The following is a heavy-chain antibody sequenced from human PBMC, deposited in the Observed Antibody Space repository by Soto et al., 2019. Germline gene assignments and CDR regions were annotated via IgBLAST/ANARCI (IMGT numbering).Heavy chain of an antibody. CDR1: GFSISSSSYY. CDR3: ARPGPYYYYGLAV. J-gene: IGHJ6*04. V-gene: IGHV4-39*01. CDR2: IYYSGST. Sequence: PSETLSLTCTLSGFSISSSSYYWGWIRQPPGKGLEWIGSIYYSGSTYFNPSLKSRVTISVDTSKNQFSLKLISVTAADTAVYYCARPGPYYYYGLAVGGKGTTVTFSS.